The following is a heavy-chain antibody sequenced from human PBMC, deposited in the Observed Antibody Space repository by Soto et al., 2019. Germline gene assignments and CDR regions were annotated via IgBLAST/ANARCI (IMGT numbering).Heavy chain of an antibody. CDR3: AKGDPYYYDSSGYYAS. Sequence: QVQLVESGGGVVQPGRSLRLSCAASGFTFSSYGMHWVRQAPGKGLEWVAVISYDGSNKYYADSVKGRFTISRDNSKNTLYLQMNSLRAEDTAVYYCAKGDPYYYDSSGYYASWGQGTLVTVSS. D-gene: IGHD3-22*01. CDR1: GFTFSSYG. CDR2: ISYDGSNK. J-gene: IGHJ4*02. V-gene: IGHV3-30*18.